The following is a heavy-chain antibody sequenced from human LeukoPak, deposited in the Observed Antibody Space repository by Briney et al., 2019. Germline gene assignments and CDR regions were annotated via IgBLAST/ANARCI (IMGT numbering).Heavy chain of an antibody. CDR1: GGSFRGYY. J-gene: IGHJ5*02. D-gene: IGHD3-10*01. V-gene: IGHV4-34*01. CDR3: ARGAITMVRGVIWLRQKNWFDP. CDR2: INHSGST. Sequence: PSETLSLTCAVYGGSFRGYYWSWIRQPPGKGLEWIGEINHSGSTNYNPSLKSRVTISVDTSKNQFSLKLSSVTAADTAVYYCARGAITMVRGVIWLRQKNWFDPWGQGTLVTVSS.